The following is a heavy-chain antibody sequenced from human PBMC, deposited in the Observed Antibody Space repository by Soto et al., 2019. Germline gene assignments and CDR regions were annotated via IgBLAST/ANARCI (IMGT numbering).Heavy chain of an antibody. CDR3: AKDLLQVVPAAMPYDFWSGYYGYYFDY. CDR1: GFTFSSYA. V-gene: IGHV3-23*01. Sequence: PGGSLRLSCAASGFTFSSYAMSWVRQAPGKGLEWVSAISGSGGSTYYADSVKGRFTISRDNSKNTLYLQMNSLRAEDSAVYYCAKDLLQVVPAAMPYDFWSGYYGYYFDYWGQGTLVTVSS. CDR2: ISGSGGST. J-gene: IGHJ4*02. D-gene: IGHD3-3*01.